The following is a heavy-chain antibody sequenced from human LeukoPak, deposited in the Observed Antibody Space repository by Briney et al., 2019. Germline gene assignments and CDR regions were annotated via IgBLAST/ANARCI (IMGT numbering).Heavy chain of an antibody. CDR1: GGSFSGYY. D-gene: IGHD1-26*01. CDR2: INHSGST. CDR3: ARKGAASRFDY. J-gene: IGHJ4*02. V-gene: IGHV4-34*01. Sequence: SETLSLTCAVYGGSFSGYYWSWIRQPPGKGLEWIGEINHSGSTNYNPSLKSRVTISVDTSKNQFSLKLSSVTAADTAVYYCARKGAASRFDYWGQGTLVTVSS.